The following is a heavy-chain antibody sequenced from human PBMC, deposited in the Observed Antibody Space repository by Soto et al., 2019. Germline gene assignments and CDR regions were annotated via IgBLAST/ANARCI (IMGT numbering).Heavy chain of an antibody. CDR2: IYYSGIT. CDR1: RSSVRSYY. D-gene: IGHD3-3*01. J-gene: IGHJ5*02. Sequence: PSETLSLTCTVPRSSVRSYYWSWIRRPPGKGLEWIGYIYYSGITNYNPSLNSRVTISVDTSRNQFSLKLSSVTAADTAVYYCARVHDFWSGYYWLDPWGQGTLVTVSS. CDR3: ARVHDFWSGYYWLDP. V-gene: IGHV4-59*02.